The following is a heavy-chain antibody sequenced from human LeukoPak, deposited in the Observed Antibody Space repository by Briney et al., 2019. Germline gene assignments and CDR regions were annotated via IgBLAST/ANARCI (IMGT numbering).Heavy chain of an antibody. CDR2: INSNGGSR. V-gene: IGHV1-46*01. Sequence: ASVKVSCKASGYTFTSYYMHWVRQPPGQGLEWMGIINSNGGSRSYAQKFQGRVIITRDTYPSTVYMELSSLRSEDTAVYYCARAAYSSGWYGYYYYYMDVWGKGTTVTVSS. J-gene: IGHJ6*03. D-gene: IGHD6-19*01. CDR3: ARAAYSSGWYGYYYYYMDV. CDR1: GYTFTSYY.